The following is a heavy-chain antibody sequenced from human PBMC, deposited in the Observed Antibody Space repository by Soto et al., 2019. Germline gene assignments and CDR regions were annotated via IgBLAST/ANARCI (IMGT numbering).Heavy chain of an antibody. D-gene: IGHD5-12*01. CDR2: IIPIFGTA. CDR3: AKVATREPNDY. V-gene: IGHV1-69*01. J-gene: IGHJ4*02. Sequence: QVQLVQSGAEVKKPGSSVKVSCKASGGTFSSYAISWVRQAPGQGLEWMGGIIPIFGTATYAQKFQGRVTITADESTSTAYMELGSLRSEDTAVYYCAKVATREPNDYWGQGTLVTVSS. CDR1: GGTFSSYA.